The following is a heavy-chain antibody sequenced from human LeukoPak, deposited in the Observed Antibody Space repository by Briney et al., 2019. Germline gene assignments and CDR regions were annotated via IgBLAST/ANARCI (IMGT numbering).Heavy chain of an antibody. CDR2: SYYGANT. J-gene: IGHJ4*02. D-gene: IGHD1-1*01. Sequence: SQTLSLTCTVSGASVSTVGFYWRWIRQRPGKGLEWIGNSYYGANTYYNPSLKSRIAMSLDTSKNQLSLKLNSVTAADTAVYYCARANAEVNFDFWGQGIPVTVSS. CDR3: ARANAEVNFDF. CDR1: GASVSTVGFY. V-gene: IGHV4-31*03.